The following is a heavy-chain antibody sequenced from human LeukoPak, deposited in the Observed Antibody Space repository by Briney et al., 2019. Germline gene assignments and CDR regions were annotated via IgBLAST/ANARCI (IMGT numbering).Heavy chain of an antibody. D-gene: IGHD3-22*01. J-gene: IGHJ4*02. CDR1: GFTFSSYG. V-gene: IGHV3-33*01. CDR3: AREEVVIRPYFDY. Sequence: RSLRLSCAASGFTFSSYGMHWVRQAPGKGLEWVAVIWYDGSNKYYADSVKGRFTISRDNSKNTLYLQMNSLRAEDTAVYYCAREEVVIRPYFDYWGQGTLVTVSS. CDR2: IWYDGSNK.